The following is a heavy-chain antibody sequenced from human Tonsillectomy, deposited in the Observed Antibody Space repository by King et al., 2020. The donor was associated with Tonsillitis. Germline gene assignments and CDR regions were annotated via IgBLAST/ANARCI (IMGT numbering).Heavy chain of an antibody. CDR3: ASEGLYSSGWFDY. V-gene: IGHV3-74*01. J-gene: IGHJ4*02. D-gene: IGHD6-19*01. CDR1: GVTFSSYW. Sequence: VQLVESGGGLVQPGGSLRLSCAASGVTFSSYWMHWVRQAPGKGLVWVSRINSDGSSTSYADSVKGRFTISRDNAKNTLYLQMNSLRAEDTAVYYCASEGLYSSGWFDYWGQGTLVTVSS. CDR2: INSDGSST.